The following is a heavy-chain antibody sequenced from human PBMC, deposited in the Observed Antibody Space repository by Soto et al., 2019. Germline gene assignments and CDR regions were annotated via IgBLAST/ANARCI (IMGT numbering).Heavy chain of an antibody. Sequence: SDTLRVTFTVSGGFISNVDYHWSWIRQPPGQGLEWIGYTYTSGRTYYDASLRSRVNTSIDASKNQFSLKLNSVTAADTAFYYCDRAGGFDTHYRXWGKGTLVSICX. J-gene: IGHJ4*02. D-gene: IGHD5-12*01. CDR3: DRAGGFDTHYRX. V-gene: IGHV4-30-4*01. CDR2: TYTSGRT. CDR1: GGFISNVDYH.